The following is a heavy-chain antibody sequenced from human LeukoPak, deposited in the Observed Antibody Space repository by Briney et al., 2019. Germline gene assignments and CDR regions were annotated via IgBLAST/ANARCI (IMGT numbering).Heavy chain of an antibody. CDR1: SGSISSYY. CDR3: ARGEKTGTTGWFDP. J-gene: IGHJ5*02. Sequence: SETLSLTCTVSSGSISSYYWSWIRQPPGKALDWIGYIYYTGNTDYNPSLKSRVTISVDTSQNQFSLKLSSVTAADTAVYYCARGEKTGTTGWFDPWGQGTLVTVSS. D-gene: IGHD1-1*01. V-gene: IGHV4-59*08. CDR2: IYYTGNT.